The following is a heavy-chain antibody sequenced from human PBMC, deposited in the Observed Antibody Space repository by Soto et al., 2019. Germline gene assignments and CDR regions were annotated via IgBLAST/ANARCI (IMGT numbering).Heavy chain of an antibody. CDR3: ARHLPYYHFRSGYSYYYYYYGRYG. V-gene: IGHV1-18*01. CDR1: GYTFTSYG. J-gene: IGHJ6*02. D-gene: IGHD3-3*01. Sequence: ASVKVSCKASGYTFTSYGISWVRQAPGQGLEWMGWISAYNGNTNYAQKLQGRVTMTTDTSTSTAYMELRSLRSDDTAVYYCARHLPYYHFRSGYSYYYYYYGRYGWGQGTRVTASS. CDR2: ISAYNGNT.